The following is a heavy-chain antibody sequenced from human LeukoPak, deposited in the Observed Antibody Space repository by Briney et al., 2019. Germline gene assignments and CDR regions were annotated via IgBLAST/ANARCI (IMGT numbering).Heavy chain of an antibody. CDR2: IYSGGSI. CDR3: ARALNGFDI. V-gene: IGHV3-NL1*01. J-gene: IGHJ3*02. Sequence: GRSLRLSCAASGFTFGSYGMHWVRQAPGKGLEWVSVIYSGGSIYYADSVKGRFTISRDNSRNTLYLQMNSLRAEDTAVYYCARALNGFDIWGPGTLVTVSS. CDR1: GFTFGSYG.